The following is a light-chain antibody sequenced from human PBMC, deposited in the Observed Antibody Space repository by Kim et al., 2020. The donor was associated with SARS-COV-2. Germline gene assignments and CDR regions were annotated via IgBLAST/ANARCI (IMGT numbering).Light chain of an antibody. J-gene: IGKJ2*01. V-gene: IGKV2-30*02. CDR1: QSVVRSSGNTY. CDR2: KVS. CDR3: MQGTHWPYT. Sequence: DVVLTQSPLSLPVTLGQPASISCRSSQSVVRSSGNTYLNWFQQRPGQSPRRLIYKVSNRDSGVPDRFSGSGSGPDFTLKISRVEAEDVAVYYCMQGTHWPYTFGQGTKLQI.